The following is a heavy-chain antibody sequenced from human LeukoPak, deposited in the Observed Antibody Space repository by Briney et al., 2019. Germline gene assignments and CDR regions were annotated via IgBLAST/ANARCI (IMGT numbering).Heavy chain of an antibody. J-gene: IGHJ4*02. Sequence: SETLSLTCTVSGGSISSYYWSWIRQPAGKGLEWIGRIYTSWSTNYNPSLKSQVTMSVDTSKNQFSLKLSSVTAADTAVYYCAGVMVRGVIILFDYWGQGTLVAVSS. CDR3: AGVMVRGVIILFDY. CDR2: IYTSWST. CDR1: GGSISSYY. D-gene: IGHD3-10*01. V-gene: IGHV4-4*07.